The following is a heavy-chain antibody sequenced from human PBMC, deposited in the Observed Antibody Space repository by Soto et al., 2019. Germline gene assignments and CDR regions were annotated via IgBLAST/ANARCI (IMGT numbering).Heavy chain of an antibody. Sequence: GGSLRLSCAASGFPFSGSAMHWVRQASGKGLEWVGRIRSKANSYATAYAASVKGRFTISRDDSKNTAYLQMNSLKTEDTAVYYCTRHEYYYDSSGYIFDYWGQGTLVTVSS. CDR1: GFPFSGSA. D-gene: IGHD3-22*01. J-gene: IGHJ4*02. CDR3: TRHEYYYDSSGYIFDY. CDR2: IRSKANSYAT. V-gene: IGHV3-73*01.